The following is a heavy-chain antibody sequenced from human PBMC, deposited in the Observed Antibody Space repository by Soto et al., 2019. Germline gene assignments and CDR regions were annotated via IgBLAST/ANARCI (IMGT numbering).Heavy chain of an antibody. CDR1: GGSFSGYY. V-gene: IGHV4-34*01. J-gene: IGHJ6*02. D-gene: IGHD2-2*01. CDR2: IYHSGST. Sequence: SETLSLTCAVYGGSFSGYYWSWIRQPPGKGLEWIGEIYHSGSTNYNPSLKSRVTISVDKSMNQFSLKLSSVTAADTAVYYCATRYCISTSCYGDYGMDVWGQGTTVTVSS. CDR3: ATRYCISTSCYGDYGMDV.